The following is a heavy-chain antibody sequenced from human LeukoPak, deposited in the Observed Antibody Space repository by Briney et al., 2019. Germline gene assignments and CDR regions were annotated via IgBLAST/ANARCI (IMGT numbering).Heavy chain of an antibody. J-gene: IGHJ4*02. D-gene: IGHD3-10*01. CDR2: ISGSGGST. V-gene: IGHV3-23*01. CDR1: GFSFSNYW. Sequence: GGSLRLSCAASGFSFSNYWFHWVRQAPGKGLEWVSAISGSGGSTYYADSVKGRFTISRDNSKNTLYLQMNSLRAEDTAVYYCAKDITMVRGVIISGTPFDYWGQGTLVTVSS. CDR3: AKDITMVRGVIISGTPFDY.